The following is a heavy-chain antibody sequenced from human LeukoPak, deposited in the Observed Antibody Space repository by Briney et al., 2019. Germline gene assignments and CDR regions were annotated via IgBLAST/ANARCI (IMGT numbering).Heavy chain of an antibody. CDR2: IYTSGST. CDR1: GGSISSYY. J-gene: IGHJ6*03. Sequence: PSETLSLTCTVSGGSISSYYWSWIRQPAGKGLEWIGRIYTSGSTNYNPSLESRVTMSVETSKNQFSLKLRSVTAADTAVYYCARDLEVTGTTSYYYYYMDVWGKGTTVTISS. D-gene: IGHD1-20*01. CDR3: ARDLEVTGTTSYYYYYMDV. V-gene: IGHV4-4*07.